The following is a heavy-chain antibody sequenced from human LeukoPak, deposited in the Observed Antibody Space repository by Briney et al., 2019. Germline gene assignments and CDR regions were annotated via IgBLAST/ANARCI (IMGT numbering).Heavy chain of an antibody. D-gene: IGHD6-13*01. CDR3: ARDSSSWYGTPYFAY. J-gene: IGHJ4*02. CDR1: GFTFSSYS. Sequence: GGSLRLSCAASGFTFSSYSMNWVRQAPGKGLEWVSSISSSSSYIYYADSVKGRFTISRDNAKNSLYLQMNSLRAEDTAVYYCARDSSSWYGTPYFAYWGQGTLVTVSS. CDR2: ISSSSSYI. V-gene: IGHV3-21*01.